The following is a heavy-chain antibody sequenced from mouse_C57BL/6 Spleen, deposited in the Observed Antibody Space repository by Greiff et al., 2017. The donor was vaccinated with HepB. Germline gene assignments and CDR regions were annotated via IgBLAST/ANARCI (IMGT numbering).Heavy chain of an antibody. D-gene: IGHD1-1*01. CDR1: GFNIKDDY. V-gene: IGHV14-4*01. Sequence: VQLKQSGAELVRPGASVKLSCTASGFNIKDDYMHWVKQRPEQGLEWIGWIDPENGDTEYASKFQGKATITADTSSNTAYLQLSSLTSEDTAVYYCTTGVYGSSYDAYWGQGTLVTVSA. CDR2: IDPENGDT. J-gene: IGHJ3*01. CDR3: TTGVYGSSYDAY.